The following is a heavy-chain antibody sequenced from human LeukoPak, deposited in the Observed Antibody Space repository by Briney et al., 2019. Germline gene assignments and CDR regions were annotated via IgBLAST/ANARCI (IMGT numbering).Heavy chain of an antibody. Sequence: GESLKISCKGSGYSFTSYWIGWVRQMPGKGLEWMGIIYPGDSDTRYSPSFQGQVTISADKSISTAYLQWSSLKASDTAMYYCARHGGYCSSTSCYTGVVLYYYYMDVWGKGTTVTVSS. J-gene: IGHJ6*03. CDR3: ARHGGYCSSTSCYTGVVLYYYYMDV. D-gene: IGHD2-2*02. CDR1: GYSFTSYW. CDR2: IYPGDSDT. V-gene: IGHV5-51*01.